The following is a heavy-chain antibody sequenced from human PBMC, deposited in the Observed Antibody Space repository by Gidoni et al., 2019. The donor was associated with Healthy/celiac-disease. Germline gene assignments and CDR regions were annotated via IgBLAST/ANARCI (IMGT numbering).Heavy chain of an antibody. Sequence: QLQLQESGPGLVKPSETLSLTCTVSGGSISSSSYYWGWIRQPPGKGLEWIGSIYYSGSTYYNPSLKSRVTISVDTSKNQFSLKLSSVTAADTAVYYCARDSSSWFSGFDYWGQGTLVTVSS. CDR1: GGSISSSSYY. V-gene: IGHV4-39*07. CDR3: ARDSSSWFSGFDY. CDR2: IYYSGST. D-gene: IGHD6-13*01. J-gene: IGHJ4*02.